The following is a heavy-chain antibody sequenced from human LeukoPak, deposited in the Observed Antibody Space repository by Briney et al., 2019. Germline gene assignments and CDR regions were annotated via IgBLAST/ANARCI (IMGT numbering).Heavy chain of an antibody. CDR3: ARDGGYYYGMDV. CDR2: INPNSGGT. J-gene: IGHJ6*02. Sequence: ASVKVSCKASGYTFTGYYMHWVRQAPGQGLEWMGWINPNSGGTNYAQKFQGWVTMTRDTSISTAYMELGRLRSDDTAVYYCARDGGYYYGMDVWGQGTTVTVSS. V-gene: IGHV1-2*04. CDR1: GYTFTGYY. D-gene: IGHD3-16*01.